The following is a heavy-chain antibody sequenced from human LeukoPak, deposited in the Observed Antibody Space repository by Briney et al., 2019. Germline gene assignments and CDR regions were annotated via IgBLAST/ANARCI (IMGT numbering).Heavy chain of an antibody. CDR2: IYTSGST. V-gene: IGHV4-59*10. Sequence: SETLSLTCAVYGGSFSGYYWSWIRQPAGKGLEWIGRIYTSGSTNYNPSLKRRVTMSVDTSKNQFSLKLSSVTAADTAVYYCARGYTGANYYYYYYGMDVWGQGTTVTVSS. D-gene: IGHD1-26*01. J-gene: IGHJ6*02. CDR3: ARGYTGANYYYYYYGMDV. CDR1: GGSFSGYY.